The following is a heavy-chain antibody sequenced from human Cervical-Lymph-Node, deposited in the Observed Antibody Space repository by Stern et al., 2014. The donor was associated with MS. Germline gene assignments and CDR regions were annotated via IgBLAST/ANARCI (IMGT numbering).Heavy chain of an antibody. CDR2: IWSDGSNP. V-gene: IGHV3-33*01. J-gene: IGHJ4*02. D-gene: IGHD6-13*01. CDR1: GFSFSRYA. Sequence: VQLVESGGGVVPPGRSLRLSCAASGFSFSRYAMHWVRQAPGQGLEWVALIWSDGSNPSYADSVTGRFTISRDNFKNTLYLQMNSLRAEDTAVYCCASAYSSSHYYFDYWGQGTLVTVSS. CDR3: ASAYSSSHYYFDY.